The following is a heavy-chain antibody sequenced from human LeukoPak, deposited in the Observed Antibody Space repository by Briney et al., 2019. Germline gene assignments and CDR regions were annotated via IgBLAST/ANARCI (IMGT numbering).Heavy chain of an antibody. CDR2: IYHSGST. CDR3: ARELRFSFDY. V-gene: IGHV4-38-2*02. CDR1: GYSISSGYY. D-gene: IGHD3-3*01. Sequence: SETLSLTCTVSGYSISSGYYWGWIRQPPGKGQEWIGSIYHSGSTYYNPSLKSRVTISVDTSKNQFSLKLSSVTAADTAVYYCARELRFSFDYWGQETLVTVSS. J-gene: IGHJ4*02.